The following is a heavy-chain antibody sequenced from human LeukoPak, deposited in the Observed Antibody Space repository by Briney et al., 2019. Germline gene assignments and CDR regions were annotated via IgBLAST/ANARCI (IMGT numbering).Heavy chain of an antibody. Sequence: SETLSLTCTVSGGSIIGHWWSWIRQPPGKGLEWIGDIFYSGSNNYNPSLKSRLSISLDTPKNQFSLKLSSVTAADTAMYYCARRNTADASIDFWGQGTLVIASS. CDR3: ARRNTADASIDF. V-gene: IGHV4-59*08. CDR1: GGSIIGHW. D-gene: IGHD2/OR15-2a*01. J-gene: IGHJ4*02. CDR2: IFYSGSN.